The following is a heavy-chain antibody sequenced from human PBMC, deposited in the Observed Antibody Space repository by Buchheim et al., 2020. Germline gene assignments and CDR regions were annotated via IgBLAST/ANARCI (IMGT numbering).Heavy chain of an antibody. CDR2: ISYDGSNK. J-gene: IGHJ4*02. V-gene: IGHV3-30*18. D-gene: IGHD4/OR15-4a*01. Sequence: QVQLVESGGGVVQPGRSLRLSCAASGFTFSSYGMHWVRQAPGKGLEWVAVISYDGSNKYYADSVKGRFTISRDNSKNTLYLQMNSLRAEDTAVYYCAKDGGLWAPHLYYFDYWGQGTL. CDR1: GFTFSSYG. CDR3: AKDGGLWAPHLYYFDY.